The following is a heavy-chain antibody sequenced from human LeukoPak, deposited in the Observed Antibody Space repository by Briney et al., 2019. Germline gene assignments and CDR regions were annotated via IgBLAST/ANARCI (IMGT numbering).Heavy chain of an antibody. CDR2: IYYSGST. J-gene: IGHJ6*02. V-gene: IGHV4-61*05. D-gene: IGHD1-26*01. Sequence: SETLSLTCPVPGGSISSSSYYWGWIRQPPGKGLGWIGDIYYSGSTNYNPSLKSRVTISVDTSKNQFSLKLSSVTAADTAVYYCARGVGATPYYYYGMDVWGQGTTVTVSS. CDR1: GGSISSSSYY. CDR3: ARGVGATPYYYYGMDV.